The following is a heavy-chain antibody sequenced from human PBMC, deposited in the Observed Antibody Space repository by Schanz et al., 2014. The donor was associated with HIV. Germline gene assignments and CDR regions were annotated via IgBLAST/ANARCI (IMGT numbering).Heavy chain of an antibody. CDR3: AREKFSTLTGYPQNAFDI. Sequence: QVQLVQSGAEVKKPGASVKVSCKASGYTFTNYGISWVRQAPGQGLEWMGWISAYNGNTNYAQKLQGRVTMTTDTSTSTAYMELRSLRSEDTAVYYCAREKFSTLTGYPQNAFDIWGQGTMVTVSS. CDR1: GYTFTNYG. V-gene: IGHV1-18*01. CDR2: ISAYNGNT. D-gene: IGHD3-9*01. J-gene: IGHJ3*02.